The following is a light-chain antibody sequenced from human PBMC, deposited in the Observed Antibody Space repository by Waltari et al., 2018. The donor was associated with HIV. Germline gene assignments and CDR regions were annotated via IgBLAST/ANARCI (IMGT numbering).Light chain of an antibody. CDR1: SSNIGSHS. V-gene: IGLV1-44*01. J-gene: IGLJ2*01. Sequence: QSVLTQPPSASGTPGQRVTISCSGSSSNIGSHSVNWYQQLPGTAAKLLIYTNDQRPSGVPDRFSGSKSGTSASLAITGLQSKDEADYYCAAWDDSLIGVIFGGGTKLTVL. CDR3: AAWDDSLIGVI. CDR2: TND.